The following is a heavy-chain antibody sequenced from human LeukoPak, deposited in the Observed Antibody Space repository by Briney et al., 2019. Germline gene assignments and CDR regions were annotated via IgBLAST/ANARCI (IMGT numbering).Heavy chain of an antibody. CDR2: ISGSGTTT. V-gene: IGHV3-23*01. CDR1: GFIFSSYA. D-gene: IGHD1-26*01. J-gene: IGHJ4*02. CDR3: ARWGLGPSFDY. Sequence: PGGSLRLSCAASGFIFSSYAMTWVRQAPGRGLEWLSTISGSGTTTYYVDSVKGRFTVSRDNSKNTLYLQMSSLRAGDTAVYYCARWGLGPSFDYWGQGTRVTVSS.